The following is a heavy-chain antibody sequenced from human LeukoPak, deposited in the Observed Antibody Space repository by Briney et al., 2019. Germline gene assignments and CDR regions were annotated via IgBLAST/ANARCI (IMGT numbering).Heavy chain of an antibody. CDR2: IYYSGST. CDR1: GGSISSYY. V-gene: IGHV4-59*01. Sequence: SETLSLTCTVSGGSISSYYWSWIRQPPGKGLEWIGYIYYSGSTNYNPSLKSRVTISVDTSKNQFSLKLSSVTAADTAVYYCARALAVAGNRVYYFDYWGQGTLVTVSS. CDR3: ARALAVAGNRVYYFDY. D-gene: IGHD6-19*01. J-gene: IGHJ4*02.